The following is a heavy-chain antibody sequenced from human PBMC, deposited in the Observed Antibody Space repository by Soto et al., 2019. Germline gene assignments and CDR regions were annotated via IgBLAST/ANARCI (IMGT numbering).Heavy chain of an antibody. D-gene: IGHD2-15*01. CDR2: ISGTSDYI. J-gene: IGHJ6*02. Sequence: GGSLRLSCAASGFTFSSYSMNRVRQAPGRGLEWVAAISGTSDYIYYADSVKGRFTISRDNAKTSLYIQMNSLRAEDTAVYYCARDHRYCSGSSCRPYYYYYGMDVWGQGTTVTVSS. CDR1: GFTFSSYS. V-gene: IGHV3-21*01. CDR3: ARDHRYCSGSSCRPYYYYYGMDV.